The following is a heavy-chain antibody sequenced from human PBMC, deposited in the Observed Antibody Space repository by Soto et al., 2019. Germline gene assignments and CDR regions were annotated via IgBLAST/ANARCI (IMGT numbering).Heavy chain of an antibody. CDR1: GFTFSSYG. Sequence: QVQLVESGGGVVQPGRSLRLSCTVSGFTFSSYGMHWVRQAPGKGLEWVAVISYDGSNKYYADSVKGRFTISRDNSKNPLYLQMNSLRPEDTAVYYCANEWSPNYYDSSGMDYWGQGTLVTVSS. CDR3: ANEWSPNYYDSSGMDY. CDR2: ISYDGSNK. J-gene: IGHJ4*02. V-gene: IGHV3-30*18. D-gene: IGHD3-22*01.